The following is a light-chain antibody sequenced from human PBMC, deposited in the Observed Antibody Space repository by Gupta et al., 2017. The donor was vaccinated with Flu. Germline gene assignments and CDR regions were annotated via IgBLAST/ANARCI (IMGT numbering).Light chain of an antibody. CDR1: NPNTGAGYD. Sequence: SVLSQPPSVSGAPGQRVTISCTGGNPNTGAGYDVLWYRHHPGTAPKLLIYDGTDRPSGVPDRFSGTKSAASASLSITGLQAEDDGDYYCQSEDSSRSGYVFGSGTKFTVL. CDR2: DGT. V-gene: IGLV1-40*01. J-gene: IGLJ1*01. CDR3: QSEDSSRSGYV.